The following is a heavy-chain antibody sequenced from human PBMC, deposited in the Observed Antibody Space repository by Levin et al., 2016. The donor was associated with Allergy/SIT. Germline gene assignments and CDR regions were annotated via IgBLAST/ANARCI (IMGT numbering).Heavy chain of an antibody. CDR3: ARGGPSVVTPGYFQH. D-gene: IGHD4-23*01. J-gene: IGHJ1*01. V-gene: IGHV4-59*01. CDR2: IYYSGST. Sequence: SETLSLTCTVSGGSISSYYWSWIRQPPGKGLEWIGYIYYSGSTNYNPSLKSRVTISVDTSKNQFSLKLSSVTAADTAVYYCARGGPSVVTPGYFQHWGQGTLVTVSS. CDR1: GGSISSYY.